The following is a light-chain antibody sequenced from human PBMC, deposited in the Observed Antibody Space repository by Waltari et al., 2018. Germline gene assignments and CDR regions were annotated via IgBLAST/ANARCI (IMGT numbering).Light chain of an antibody. J-gene: IGLJ1*01. Sequence: QPVLTQSPSASASLGASVKLTCTLSSGHSTYPIAWHQQQPEKGPRFLMKVNGDGSHTKGDGIPDPFSVSSSGGGRYLTISVLQSDDEADYYCQTWGAGIRVFGTGTKVTVL. CDR1: SGHSTYP. CDR2: VNGDGSH. V-gene: IGLV4-69*01. CDR3: QTWGAGIRV.